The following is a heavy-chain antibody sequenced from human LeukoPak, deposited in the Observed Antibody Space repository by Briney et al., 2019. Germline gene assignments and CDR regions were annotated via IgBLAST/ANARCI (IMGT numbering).Heavy chain of an antibody. CDR2: IYYSGCT. J-gene: IGHJ4*02. Sequence: SETLSLTCTVSRGSISSSSYYWGWIRQPPGKGLEWIGSIYYSGCTYYNPSLKSRVTISEDTSKNQFSLKLSSVTAADTAVYYCARSYSYGSGSYYNVWGQGTLVTVSS. D-gene: IGHD3-10*01. V-gene: IGHV4-39*01. CDR1: RGSISSSSYY. CDR3: ARSYSYGSGSYYNV.